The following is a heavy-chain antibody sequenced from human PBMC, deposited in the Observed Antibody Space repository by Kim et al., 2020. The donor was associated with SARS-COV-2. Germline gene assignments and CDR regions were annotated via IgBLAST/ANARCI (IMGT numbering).Heavy chain of an antibody. J-gene: IGHJ5*02. CDR2: ISAYNGNT. V-gene: IGHV1-18*01. CDR1: GYTFTSYD. D-gene: IGHD2-2*02. CDR3: ARGVYCSSTSCYNNWFDP. Sequence: ASVKVSCKASGYTFTSYDISWVRQAPGQGLEWMGWISAYNGNTNYAQKLQGRVTMTTDTSTSTAYMELRSLRSADTAGYYCARGVYCSSTSCYNNWFDPWGQGPLVPVSS.